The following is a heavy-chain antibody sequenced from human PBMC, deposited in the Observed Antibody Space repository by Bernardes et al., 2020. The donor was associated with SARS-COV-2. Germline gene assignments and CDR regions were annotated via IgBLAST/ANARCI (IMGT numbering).Heavy chain of an antibody. CDR2: IKQDGSEK. CDR1: GFTFSSYW. D-gene: IGHD3-22*01. J-gene: IGHJ3*02. V-gene: IGHV3-7*01. Sequence: GGSLRLSCAASGFTFSSYWMSWVRQAPGKGLEWVANIKQDGSEKYYVDSVKGRFTISRDNAKNSLYLQMNSLRAEDTAVYYCAGSSGSIGEYVAFDIWGQGTMVTVSS. CDR3: AGSSGSIGEYVAFDI.